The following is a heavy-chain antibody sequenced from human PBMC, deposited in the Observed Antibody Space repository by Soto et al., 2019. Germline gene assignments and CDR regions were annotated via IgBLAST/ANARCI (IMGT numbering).Heavy chain of an antibody. V-gene: IGHV1-69*05. Sequence: SVKVSCKASGGTFSSYAISWVRQAPGQGLEWVGGIIPIFGTANYAQKFQGRVTMTRNTSISTAYMELSSLRSEDKAVYYCATQSGILLWFGELFSRYYYMDVWGKGTTVTVSS. CDR1: GGTFSSYA. CDR2: IIPIFGTA. D-gene: IGHD3-10*01. J-gene: IGHJ6*03. CDR3: ATQSGILLWFGELFSRYYYMDV.